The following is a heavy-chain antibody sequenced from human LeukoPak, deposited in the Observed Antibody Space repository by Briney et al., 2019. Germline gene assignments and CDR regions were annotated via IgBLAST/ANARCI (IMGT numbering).Heavy chain of an antibody. CDR2: INHSGST. D-gene: IGHD6-13*01. J-gene: IGHJ5*02. Sequence: SETLSLTCAVYGGSLSGHYWSWIRQPPGKGLEWIGEINHSGSTNYNPSLKSRVTISVDTSKNQFSLKLSSVTAADTAVYYCARIRAGYFFRFDPWGQGTLVTVSS. CDR1: GGSLSGHY. V-gene: IGHV4-34*01. CDR3: ARIRAGYFFRFDP.